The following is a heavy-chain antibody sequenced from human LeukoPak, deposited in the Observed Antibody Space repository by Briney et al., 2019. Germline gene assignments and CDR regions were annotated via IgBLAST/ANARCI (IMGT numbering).Heavy chain of an antibody. D-gene: IGHD6-19*01. J-gene: IGHJ4*02. CDR2: IYYTGST. CDR1: GGSIGSYF. Sequence: PSETLSLTCTVSGGSIGSYFWSWIRQPPGKGLEWIGYIYYTGSTKYNPSLKSRVTISVDTSKNQFSLKLTSVTAADTAIYYCARGSSSSGWGDYWGQGTLVTVSS. CDR3: ARGSSSSGWGDY. V-gene: IGHV4-59*01.